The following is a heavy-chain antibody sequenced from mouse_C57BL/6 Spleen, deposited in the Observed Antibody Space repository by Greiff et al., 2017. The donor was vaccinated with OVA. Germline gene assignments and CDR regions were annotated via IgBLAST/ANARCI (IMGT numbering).Heavy chain of an antibody. CDR3: VRHSDGYDAMDY. J-gene: IGHJ4*01. V-gene: IGHV10-1*01. CDR2: IRSKSNNYAT. CDR1: GFSFNTYA. D-gene: IGHD2-3*01. Sequence: DVMLVESGGGLVQPKGSLKLSCAASGFSFNTYAMNWVRQAPGKGLEWVARIRSKSNNYATYYADSVKDRFTISRDDSESMLYLQMNNLKTEDTAMYYCVRHSDGYDAMDYWGQGTSVTVSS.